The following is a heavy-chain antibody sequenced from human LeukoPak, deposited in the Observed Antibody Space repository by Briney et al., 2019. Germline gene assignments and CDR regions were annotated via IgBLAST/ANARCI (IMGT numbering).Heavy chain of an antibody. CDR3: ARGEPAAIYYYYMDV. D-gene: IGHD2-2*02. CDR2: INPNSGGT. V-gene: IGHV1-2*02. Sequence: GASVRVSCKASGYTFTGYYMHWVRQAPGQGLGWMGWINPNSGGTNYAQKFQGRVTMTRDTSISTAYMELSRLRSDDTAVYYCARGEPAAIYYYYMDVWGKGTTVTVSS. CDR1: GYTFTGYY. J-gene: IGHJ6*03.